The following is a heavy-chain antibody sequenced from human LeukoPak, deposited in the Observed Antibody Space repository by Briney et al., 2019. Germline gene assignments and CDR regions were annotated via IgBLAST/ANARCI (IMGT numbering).Heavy chain of an antibody. D-gene: IGHD6-13*01. J-gene: IGHJ3*02. V-gene: IGHV1-69*13. CDR1: GGTFSSYA. Sequence: ASVNVSCKASGGTFSSYAISWVRQAPGQGLEWMGGIIPIFGTANYAQKFQGRVTITADESTSTAYMELSSLRSEDTAVYYCAKGRRKQQLVEGAFDIWGQGTMVTVSS. CDR2: IIPIFGTA. CDR3: AKGRRKQQLVEGAFDI.